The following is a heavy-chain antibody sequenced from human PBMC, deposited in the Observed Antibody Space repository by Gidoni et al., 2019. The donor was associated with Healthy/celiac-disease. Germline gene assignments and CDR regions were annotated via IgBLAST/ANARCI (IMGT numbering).Heavy chain of an antibody. V-gene: IGHV4-39*01. Sequence: QLQLQESGPGLVKPSETLSLTCTVSGGSISSSSYYWGWIRQPPGKGLEWIGSIYYSGSTYYNPSLKSRVTISVDTSKNQFSLKLSSVTAADTAVYYCARRKDGYNWTYYYGMDVWGQGTTVTVSS. D-gene: IGHD5-12*01. CDR1: GGSISSSSYY. CDR2: IYYSGST. J-gene: IGHJ6*02. CDR3: ARRKDGYNWTYYYGMDV.